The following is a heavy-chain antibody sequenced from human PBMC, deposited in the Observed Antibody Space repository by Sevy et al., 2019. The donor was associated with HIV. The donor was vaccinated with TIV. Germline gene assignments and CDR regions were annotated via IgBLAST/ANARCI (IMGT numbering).Heavy chain of an antibody. J-gene: IGHJ4*02. D-gene: IGHD3-9*01. V-gene: IGHV3-30-3*01. Sequence: GESLKISCAASGFTFSSYAMHWVRQAPGKGLEWVAVISYDGSNKYYADSVKGRFTISRDNSKNTLYLQMNSLRAEDTAVYYCARGDYNILTGYYNYFDYWGQGTLVTVSS. CDR1: GFTFSSYA. CDR2: ISYDGSNK. CDR3: ARGDYNILTGYYNYFDY.